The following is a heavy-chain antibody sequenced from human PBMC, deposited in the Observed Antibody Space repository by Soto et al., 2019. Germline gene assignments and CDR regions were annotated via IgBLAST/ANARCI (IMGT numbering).Heavy chain of an antibody. CDR2: VYNSGST. CDR1: GGSISSNY. D-gene: IGHD6-13*01. V-gene: IGHV4-59*01. CDR3: ARSRREAVAGYTLDN. J-gene: IGHJ4*02. Sequence: SETLSLTCTVSGGSISSNYWTWIRQPPGKGLEWIGYVYNSGSTNYNPSPKSRVTISEDTSKSQFSLKVNSMTAADTAVYYCARSRREAVAGYTLDNWGQGILVTVSS.